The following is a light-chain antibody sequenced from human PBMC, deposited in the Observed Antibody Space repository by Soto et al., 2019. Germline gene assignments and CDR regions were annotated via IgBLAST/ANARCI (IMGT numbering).Light chain of an antibody. CDR3: QQRTNRPL. J-gene: IGKJ2*01. CDR2: DTS. CDR1: QTISSF. Sequence: EIVLTQSPATLSLSPGERATLSCRASQTISSFLAWYQQKPGQAPRLLIYDTSNRATDVPARFSGSRSGTDFTITISSLEPDDFAVYYCQQRTNRPLFGQGTKLEIK. V-gene: IGKV3-11*01.